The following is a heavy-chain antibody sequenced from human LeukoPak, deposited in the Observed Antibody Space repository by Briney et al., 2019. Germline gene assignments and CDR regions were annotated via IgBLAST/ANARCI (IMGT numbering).Heavy chain of an antibody. J-gene: IGHJ4*02. V-gene: IGHV3-23*01. CDR3: AIGPPYGGYSD. D-gene: IGHD5-12*01. Sequence: PGGPLRLSCAASGFMFTTYAMTWVRQAPGKGPEWVSSINGSGGKTYYADSLKGRFTISRDNSKNTLYLQMNSLRAEDTAVYYCAIGPPYGGYSDWGQGTLVTVSS. CDR1: GFMFTTYA. CDR2: INGSGGKT.